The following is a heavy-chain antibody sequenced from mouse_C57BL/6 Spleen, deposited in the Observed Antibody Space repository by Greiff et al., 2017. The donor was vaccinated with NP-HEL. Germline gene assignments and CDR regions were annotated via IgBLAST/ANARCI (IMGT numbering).Heavy chain of an antibody. Sequence: EVQLQESGGGLVKPGGSLKLSCAASGFTFSSYTMSWVRQTPEKRLEWVATISGGGGNTYYPDSVKGRFTISRDNAKNTLYLQMSSLRSEDTALYYCARHLCLITTVVAPCFDVWGTGTTVTVSS. J-gene: IGHJ1*03. V-gene: IGHV5-9*01. CDR3: ARHLCLITTVVAPCFDV. CDR1: GFTFSSYT. D-gene: IGHD1-1*01. CDR2: ISGGGGNT.